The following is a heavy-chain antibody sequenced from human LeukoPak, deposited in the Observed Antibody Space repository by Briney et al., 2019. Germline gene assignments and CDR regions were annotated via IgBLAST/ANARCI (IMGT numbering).Heavy chain of an antibody. J-gene: IGHJ4*02. CDR1: GGTFSSYA. CDR3: AGEELPNGAYCGGDCYNPFDY. Sequence: GASVKVSCKASGGTFSSYAISWVRQAPGQGLEWMGRMIPILGIANYAQKFQGRVTITADKSTSTAYMELSSLRSEDTAVYYCAGEELPNGAYCGGDCYNPFDYWGQGTLVTVSS. V-gene: IGHV1-69*04. CDR2: MIPILGIA. D-gene: IGHD2-21*01.